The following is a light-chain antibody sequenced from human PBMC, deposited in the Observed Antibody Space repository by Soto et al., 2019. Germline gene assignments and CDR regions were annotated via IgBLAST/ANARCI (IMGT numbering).Light chain of an antibody. J-gene: IGKJ1*01. CDR3: QQHNGYSERM. Sequence: DIQLTQSPSLLSASIGDRVTITCRASQSISTWLAWYQQKPGKAPKLLIYGASSLASGVPSRFSGSGSGTEFTLTISSLQPDDFATYYCQQHNGYSERMFGQGTKVDIK. CDR1: QSISTW. CDR2: GAS. V-gene: IGKV1-5*01.